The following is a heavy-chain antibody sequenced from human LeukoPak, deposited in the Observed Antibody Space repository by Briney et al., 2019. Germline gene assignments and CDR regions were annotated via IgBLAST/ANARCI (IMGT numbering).Heavy chain of an antibody. CDR3: AKDLGGDHWDGGY. V-gene: IGHV3-23*01. Sequence: GGSLGLSCAASGFIFSSYAMSWVRRAPGKGLEWVSALTDDGISTYYADSVKGRFTISRDNSKDTMYLQMNSLRAEDTAIYWCAKDLGGDHWDGGYWGQGTLVTVSS. D-gene: IGHD4-17*01. CDR2: LTDDGIST. CDR1: GFIFSSYA. J-gene: IGHJ4*02.